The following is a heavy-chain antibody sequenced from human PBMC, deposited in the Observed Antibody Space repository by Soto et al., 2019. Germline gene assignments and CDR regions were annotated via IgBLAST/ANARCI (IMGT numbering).Heavy chain of an antibody. J-gene: IGHJ4*02. D-gene: IGHD3-3*01. CDR3: ARIHVPSGKYDLYV. CDR2: IDWADDK. Sequence: GSGPTLVNPTQTLTLTCTFSGFSLTTTGMCVTWIRQPPGTALEWLALIDWADDKYYSTSLKTRLTISKDTSKNQVVLTMTNVDPVDTAPYYFARIHVPSGKYDLYVWGQGTLGTLSS. CDR1: GFSLTTTGMC. V-gene: IGHV2-70*13.